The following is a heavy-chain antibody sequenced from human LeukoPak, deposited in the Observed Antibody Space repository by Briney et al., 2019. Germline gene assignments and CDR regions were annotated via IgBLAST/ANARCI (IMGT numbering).Heavy chain of an antibody. D-gene: IGHD6-19*01. V-gene: IGHV3-30*18. CDR1: AFTFSNYG. CDR3: AKEPIPMAGGYYFDY. CDR2: VSYAGSTT. J-gene: IGHJ4*02. Sequence: PGGSLRLSCAASAFTFSNYGMHWVGQAPGKGLEWVAVVSYAGSTTYYADSVKGRFTISRDNFKNTLYLQMNSLRAEDTAVYYCAKEPIPMAGGYYFDYWGQGTLVTVSS.